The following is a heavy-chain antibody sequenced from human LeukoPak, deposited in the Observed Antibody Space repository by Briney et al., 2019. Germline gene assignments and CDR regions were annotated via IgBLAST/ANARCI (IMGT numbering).Heavy chain of an antibody. J-gene: IGHJ4*02. D-gene: IGHD4-17*01. CDR3: AKDMATVTTSGSDY. Sequence: GGSLRLSCVASGFTFDDYAMHWVRQVPGKGLEWVSGISWNSGSTGYADSVKGRFTISRDNAKNSLYLQMNSLRAEDTALYYCAKDMATVTTSGSDYWGQGTLVTVSS. CDR2: ISWNSGST. V-gene: IGHV3-9*01. CDR1: GFTFDDYA.